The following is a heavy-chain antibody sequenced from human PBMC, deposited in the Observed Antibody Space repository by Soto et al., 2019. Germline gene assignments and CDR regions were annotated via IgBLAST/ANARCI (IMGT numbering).Heavy chain of an antibody. CDR1: GGTFSSYT. D-gene: IGHD4-17*01. CDR2: IIPILGIA. V-gene: IGHV1-69*02. CDR3: ASGWDYGGRWGPFDY. J-gene: IGHJ4*02. Sequence: QVQLVQSGAEVKKPGSSVKVSCKASGGTFSSYTISWVRQAPGQGLEWMGRIIPILGIANYAQKFQGRVTITADKSTSTAYMERSSLRSEDTAVYYCASGWDYGGRWGPFDYWGQGTLVTVSS.